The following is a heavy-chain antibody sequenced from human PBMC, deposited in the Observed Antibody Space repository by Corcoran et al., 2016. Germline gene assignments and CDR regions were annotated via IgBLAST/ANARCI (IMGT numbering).Heavy chain of an antibody. CDR3: ARGWELLD. D-gene: IGHD1-26*01. Sequence: EVQLVESGGGWIQPGGSLRLSCAASGFTVSTNYMSWVRQAPGKGLEWGSVIYSGGATFYADSVKGRFTISRDNSKNTLYLQMSSLSVEDAAVYYCARGWELLDWGQGTLVTVSS. CDR1: GFTVSTNY. V-gene: IGHV3-53*01. CDR2: IYSGGAT. J-gene: IGHJ4*02.